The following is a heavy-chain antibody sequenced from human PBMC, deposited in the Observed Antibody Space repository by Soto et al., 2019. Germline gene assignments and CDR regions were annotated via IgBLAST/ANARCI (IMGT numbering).Heavy chain of an antibody. CDR2: IIPYYNTL. CDR1: EGTFNSYA. D-gene: IGHD6-13*01. CDR3: ASVASRWYPYFFDS. Sequence: QAQVVQSGAEVRKPGSSVKLSCKASEGTFNSYAIAWVRQAPGQGLEWMGGIIPYYNTLNYAQKFQDRVTITAVDSTNTVYMALSSLRSDDTAVYFCASVASRWYPYFFDSWSQGTLVTVSS. J-gene: IGHJ4*02. V-gene: IGHV1-69*01.